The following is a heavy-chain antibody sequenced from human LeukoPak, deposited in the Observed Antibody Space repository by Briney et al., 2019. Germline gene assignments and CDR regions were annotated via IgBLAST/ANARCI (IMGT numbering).Heavy chain of an antibody. CDR2: IYSGGST. CDR1: GFTVSSNY. J-gene: IGHJ5*02. Sequence: GGSLRLSCAASGFTVSSNYMSWVRRAPGKGLEWVSVIYSGGSTYYADSVKGRFTISRDNSKNTLYLQMNSLRAEDTAVYYCARDYGGDGFDPWGQGTLVTVSS. CDR3: ARDYGGDGFDP. V-gene: IGHV3-66*02. D-gene: IGHD3-16*01.